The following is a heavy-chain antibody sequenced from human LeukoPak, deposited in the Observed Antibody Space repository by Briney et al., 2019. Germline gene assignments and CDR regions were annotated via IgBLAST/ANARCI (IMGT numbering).Heavy chain of an antibody. Sequence: SETLSLTCTVSGGSISSGGYYWSWIRQHPGKGLEWIGYIYYSGSTYYNPSLKSRVTISVDTSKNQFSLKLSSVTAADTAVYYCARVEQGVGMDGNWFDPWGQGTLVTVSS. CDR2: IYYSGST. V-gene: IGHV4-61*08. D-gene: IGHD2-15*01. CDR1: GGSISSGGYY. CDR3: ARVEQGVGMDGNWFDP. J-gene: IGHJ5*02.